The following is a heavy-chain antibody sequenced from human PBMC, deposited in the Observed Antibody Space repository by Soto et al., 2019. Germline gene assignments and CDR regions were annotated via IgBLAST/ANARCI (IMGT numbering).Heavy chain of an antibody. V-gene: IGHV1-46*03. CDR2: INPSGGST. Sequence: ASVKVSCKASGYTFTSYYMHWVRQAPGQGLEWMGIINPSGGSTSYAQKFQGRVTMTRDTSTSTVYMELSSLRSEDTAAYYCARVELVVVVAATGGGAFDSRGQGTSVTVAS. CDR1: GYTFTSYY. D-gene: IGHD2-15*01. J-gene: IGHJ3*02. CDR3: ARVELVVVVAATGGGAFDS.